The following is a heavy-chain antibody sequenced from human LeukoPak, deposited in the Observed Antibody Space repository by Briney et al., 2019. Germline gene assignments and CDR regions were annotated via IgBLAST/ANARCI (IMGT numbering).Heavy chain of an antibody. CDR2: MNPNSGNT. CDR1: GYTFTSYD. D-gene: IGHD4-17*01. J-gene: IGHJ3*02. Sequence: ASVKVSCKASGYTFTSYDINWVRQATGQGLEWMGWMNPNSGNTGYAQKFQGRVTMTRNTSISTAYMELSSLRSEDTAVYYCARYFVDYDAFDIWGQGTMVTVSS. V-gene: IGHV1-8*01. CDR3: ARYFVDYDAFDI.